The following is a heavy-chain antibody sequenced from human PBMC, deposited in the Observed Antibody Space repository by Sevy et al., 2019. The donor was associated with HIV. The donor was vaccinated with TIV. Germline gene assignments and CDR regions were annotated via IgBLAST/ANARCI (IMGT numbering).Heavy chain of an antibody. CDR2: IYYNGHI. V-gene: IGHV4-59*08. J-gene: IGHJ4*02. Sequence: SETLSLTCTVSGGSITSLYWNWIRQPPGKGLGWIANIYYNGHINYNPSLKSPVTLSLDTSKNQFSLRLSSVTAADTAMYYCAGENAWGRGYSWGQGTLVTVSS. CDR3: AGENAWGRGYS. CDR1: GGSITSLY. D-gene: IGHD1-26*01.